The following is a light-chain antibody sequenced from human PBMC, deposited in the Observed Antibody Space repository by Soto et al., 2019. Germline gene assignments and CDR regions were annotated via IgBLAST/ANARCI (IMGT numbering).Light chain of an antibody. J-gene: IGKJ1*01. V-gene: IGKV3-15*01. CDR1: QSVSSY. Sequence: EMVMTQSPATLSVSPGERVTLSCRASQSVSSYLAWYQQKPGQPPRLLIYVASTRAAGIPARFSGSGSGTEFTRTISSLQSEDVEAEDCQQCEDWPPRFGQGTKVEIK. CDR2: VAS. CDR3: QQCEDWPPR.